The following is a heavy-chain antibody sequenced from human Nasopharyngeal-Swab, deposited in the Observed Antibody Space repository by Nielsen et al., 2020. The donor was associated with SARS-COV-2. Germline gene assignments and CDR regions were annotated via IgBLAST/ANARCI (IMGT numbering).Heavy chain of an antibody. CDR3: ARLVGYCSSTSCYAGVGHYYYYFMDV. J-gene: IGHJ6*03. V-gene: IGHV4-39*01. D-gene: IGHD2-2*01. Sequence: PGKGLEWIGSIYYSGSTYYNPSLKSRVTISVDTSKNQFSLKLSPVTAADTAVYYCARLVGYCSSTSCYAGVGHYYYYFMDVWGKGTTVTVSS. CDR2: IYYSGST.